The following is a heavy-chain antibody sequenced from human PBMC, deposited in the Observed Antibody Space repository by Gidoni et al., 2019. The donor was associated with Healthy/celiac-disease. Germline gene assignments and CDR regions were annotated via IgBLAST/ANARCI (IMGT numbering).Heavy chain of an antibody. CDR2: IYYSGST. J-gene: IGHJ5*02. CDR3: ARLASNGIMITFGGVIATGFDP. V-gene: IGHV4-39*01. Sequence: QLQLQESAPGLVKPSETLSLTCTVSGGSISSSSSYWGGPRQPPGKGLEWIGSIYYSGSTYYNPSLKGRVTISVDTSKNQFSLKLSSVTAADTAVYYCARLASNGIMITFGGVIATGFDPWGQGTLVTVSS. D-gene: IGHD3-16*02. CDR1: GGSISSSSSY.